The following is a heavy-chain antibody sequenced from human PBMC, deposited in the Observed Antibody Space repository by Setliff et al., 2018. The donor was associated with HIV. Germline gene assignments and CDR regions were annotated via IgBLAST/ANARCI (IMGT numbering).Heavy chain of an antibody. J-gene: IGHJ4*02. CDR1: GFLFSSYG. D-gene: IGHD3-3*01. V-gene: IGHV3-30*12. Sequence: PGGSLRLSCAASGFLFSSYGMHWVRQAPGKGLEWVAVTSYDGYDKYYADSVKGRFNILRDDSKKTAYLQMNSLRDEDTAVYYCVKDVLKFWSGSGALDFWGPGTLVTVSS. CDR2: TSYDGYDK. CDR3: VKDVLKFWSGSGALDF.